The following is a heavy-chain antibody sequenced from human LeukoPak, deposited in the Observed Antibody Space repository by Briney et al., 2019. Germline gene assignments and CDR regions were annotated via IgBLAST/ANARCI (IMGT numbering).Heavy chain of an antibody. J-gene: IGHJ3*02. Sequence: PSETLSLTCTVSGGSISSYYWSWIRQPAGKGLEWIGRIYTSGSTNYNPSLKSRVTMSVDTSKNQFSLKLSSVTAADTAVYYCARGVHYYDSSGYLRQDDAFDIWGQGTMVTVSS. V-gene: IGHV4-4*07. CDR1: GGSISSYY. CDR2: IYTSGST. CDR3: ARGVHYYDSSGYLRQDDAFDI. D-gene: IGHD3-22*01.